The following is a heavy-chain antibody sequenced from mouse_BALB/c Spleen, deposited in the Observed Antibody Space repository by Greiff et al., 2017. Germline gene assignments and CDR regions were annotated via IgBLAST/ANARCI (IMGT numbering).Heavy chain of an antibody. CDR1: GFNIKDYY. CDR2: IDPENGDT. J-gene: IGHJ2*01. V-gene: IGHV14-4*02. Sequence: EVQLQQSGAELVRSGASVKLSCTASGFNIKDYYMHWVKQRPEQGLEWIGWIDPENGDTEYAPKFQGKATMTADTSSNTAYLQLSSLTSEDTAVYYCNADEVTTGDYWGQGTTLTVSS. CDR3: NADEVTTGDY. D-gene: IGHD2-3*01.